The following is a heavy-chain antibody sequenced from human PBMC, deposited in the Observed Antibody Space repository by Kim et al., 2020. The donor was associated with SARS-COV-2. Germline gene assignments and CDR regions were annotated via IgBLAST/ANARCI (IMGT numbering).Heavy chain of an antibody. CDR2: INHSGST. V-gene: IGHV4-34*01. D-gene: IGHD2-15*01. Sequence: SETLSLTCAVYGGSFSGYYWSWIRQPPGKGLEWIGEINHSGSTIYNPSLKSRVTISVDTSKNQFSLKLSSVTAADTAVYYCASSTVVRRPFDYWGQGTLVTVSS. CDR3: ASSTVVRRPFDY. CDR1: GGSFSGYY. J-gene: IGHJ4*02.